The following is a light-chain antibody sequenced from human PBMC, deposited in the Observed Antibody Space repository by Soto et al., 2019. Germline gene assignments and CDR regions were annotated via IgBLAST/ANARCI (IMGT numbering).Light chain of an antibody. V-gene: IGLV2-23*02. CDR2: EVS. J-gene: IGLJ2*01. CDR1: SHDIGNYNL. Sequence: QSALTQPASVSGSPGQSITISCTGTSHDIGNYNLVSWYQQHSGSAPKLILYEVSRRPSGVPDRFSGSKSANTASLTISGLQAEDEADYYCCSYAGTYTPLFGGGTKVTVL. CDR3: CSYAGTYTPL.